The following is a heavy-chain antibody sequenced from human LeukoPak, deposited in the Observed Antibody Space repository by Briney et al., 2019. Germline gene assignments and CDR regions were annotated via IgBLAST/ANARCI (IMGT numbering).Heavy chain of an antibody. CDR3: ARRRLSDSGYDSDAFDI. CDR1: GGSISNYY. CDR2: TYYRSKWYN. D-gene: IGHD5-12*01. J-gene: IGHJ3*02. Sequence: SETLSLTCTVSGGSISNYYWSWIRQSPSRGLEWLGRTYYRSKWYNDYAVSVKSRITINPDTSKNQFSLQLNSVTPEDTAVYYCARRRLSDSGYDSDAFDIWGQGTMVAVSS. V-gene: IGHV6-1*01.